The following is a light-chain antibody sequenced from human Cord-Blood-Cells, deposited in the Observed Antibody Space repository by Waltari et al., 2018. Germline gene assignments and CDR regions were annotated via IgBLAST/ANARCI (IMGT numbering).Light chain of an antibody. CDR1: QSVSSY. V-gene: IGKV3-11*01. CDR3: QQRSNWPPKLT. J-gene: IGKJ4*01. Sequence: EIVLTQPPATLSLSPGERATLSCRASQSVSSYLAWYQQKPGQAPRLLIYDASNRATGIPARFSGSGSGTDFTLTISSLEPEDFAVYYCQQRSNWPPKLTFGGGTKVEIK. CDR2: DAS.